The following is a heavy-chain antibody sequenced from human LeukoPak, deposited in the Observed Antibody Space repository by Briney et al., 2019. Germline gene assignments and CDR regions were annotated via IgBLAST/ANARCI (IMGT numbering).Heavy chain of an antibody. D-gene: IGHD3-9*01. Sequence: GRSLRLSCAASGFTFDDYAMHWVRQAPGKGLEWVSGISWHSGGKDYVDSMKVRFTISRDNAKKSLYLEMNSLRPEDTALYYCVKDSGPPYTNILTVEGRAPEKNWFDPWGQGPLVTVSS. J-gene: IGHJ5*02. CDR3: VKDSGPPYTNILTVEGRAPEKNWFDP. V-gene: IGHV3-9*01. CDR1: GFTFDDYA. CDR2: ISWHSGGK.